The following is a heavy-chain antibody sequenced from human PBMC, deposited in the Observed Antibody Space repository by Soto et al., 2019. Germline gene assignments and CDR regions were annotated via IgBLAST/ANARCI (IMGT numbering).Heavy chain of an antibody. CDR1: CFTFTTYG. CDR3: ARSPAELSLSLDY. V-gene: IGHV1-18*01. CDR2: ITAYNGNT. D-gene: IGHD3-16*02. J-gene: IGHJ4*02. Sequence: ASVKVSCKASCFTFTTYGISWVRQAPGQGLEWMGWITAYNGNTNYAQKFQGRVTMTTDTSTSTAYMELRSLRSDDTAVYYCARSPAELSLSLDYWGQGTLVTVSS.